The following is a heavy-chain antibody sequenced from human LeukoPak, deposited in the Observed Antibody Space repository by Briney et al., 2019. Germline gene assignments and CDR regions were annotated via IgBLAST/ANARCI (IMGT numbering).Heavy chain of an antibody. J-gene: IGHJ5*02. V-gene: IGHV3-21*01. CDR3: AREWGYSHDP. CDR2: MRISGNYI. D-gene: IGHD5-18*01. Sequence: GRSLRLSCSASGFTFSSYSINCVRQAPGKWLEWVSSMRISGNYIYYAGSVKGRFAISRHNPKNSLYLQMNSLRVEDTAVYYCAREWGYSHDPWGQGTLVTVSS. CDR1: GFTFSSYS.